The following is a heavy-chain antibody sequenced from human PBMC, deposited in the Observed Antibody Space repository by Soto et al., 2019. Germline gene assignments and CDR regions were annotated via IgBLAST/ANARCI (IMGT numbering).Heavy chain of an antibody. J-gene: IGHJ3*02. CDR2: ISGSGETI. CDR3: AKNHIVVVLADAFDI. Sequence: GGSLRLSCAASGFTFSSYAMSWVRQAPGKGLEWVSGISGSGETIYYADSVKGRFTISRDNSKNTLYLQMNSLRAEDTALYYCAKNHIVVVLADAFDIWGQGTMVTVSS. V-gene: IGHV3-23*01. D-gene: IGHD2-15*01. CDR1: GFTFSSYA.